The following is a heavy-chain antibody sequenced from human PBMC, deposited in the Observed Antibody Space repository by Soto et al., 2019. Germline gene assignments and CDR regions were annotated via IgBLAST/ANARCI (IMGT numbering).Heavy chain of an antibody. V-gene: IGHV1-18*01. CDR1: GYTFTSYG. Sequence: AAVKVSCKASGYTFTSYGISWVRQAPGQGLEWMGWISAYNGNTNYAQKLQGRVTMTTDTSTSTAYMELRSLRSDDTAVYYCASDHPRVIAARRYFDYWGQGTLVTVYS. J-gene: IGHJ4*02. CDR2: ISAYNGNT. D-gene: IGHD6-6*01. CDR3: ASDHPRVIAARRYFDY.